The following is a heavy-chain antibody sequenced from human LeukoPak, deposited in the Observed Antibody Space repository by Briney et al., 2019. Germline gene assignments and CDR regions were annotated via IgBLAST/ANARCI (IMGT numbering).Heavy chain of an antibody. V-gene: IGHV3-7*04. J-gene: IGHJ4*02. D-gene: IGHD6-19*01. Sequence: GGSLRLSCAASGFTFSSYWMSWARQAPGKGLQWVASIKQDGSDQYYVDSVKGRFTISRDSAKNSLFLQMNSLRAEDTAVYYCARDQWRLFDYWGQGTLVTVSS. CDR1: GFTFSSYW. CDR3: ARDQWRLFDY. CDR2: IKQDGSDQ.